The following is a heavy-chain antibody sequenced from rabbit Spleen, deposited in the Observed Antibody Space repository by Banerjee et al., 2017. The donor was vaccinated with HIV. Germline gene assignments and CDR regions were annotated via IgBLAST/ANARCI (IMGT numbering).Heavy chain of an antibody. J-gene: IGHJ4*01. CDR1: GFSFSAGYY. D-gene: IGHD1-1*01. V-gene: IGHV1S40*01. CDR2: IDTGSRDFT. CDR3: ARDLTSVVGWNFNL. Sequence: QSLEESGGDLVKPGASLTLTCTASGFSFSAGYYMCWVRQAPGKGLEWIACIDTGSRDFTYYASWAKGRFTISRTSSTTVTLQMTSLTAADTATYFCARDLTSVVGWNFNLWGPGTLVTVS.